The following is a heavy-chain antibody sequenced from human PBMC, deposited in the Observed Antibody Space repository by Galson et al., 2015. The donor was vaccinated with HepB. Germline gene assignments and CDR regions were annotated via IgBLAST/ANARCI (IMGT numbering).Heavy chain of an antibody. CDR2: ISAYNGNT. J-gene: IGHJ6*02. D-gene: IGHD3-10*01. CDR3: ARVGRGVLLWFGELSNRGVDYYGMDV. V-gene: IGHV1-18*04. CDR1: GYTFTSYG. Sequence: SVKVSCKASGYTFTSYGISWVRQAPGQGLEWMGWISAYNGNTNYAQKLQGRVTMTTDTSTSTAYMELRSLRSDDTAVYYCARVGRGVLLWFGELSNRGVDYYGMDVWGQGTTVTVSS.